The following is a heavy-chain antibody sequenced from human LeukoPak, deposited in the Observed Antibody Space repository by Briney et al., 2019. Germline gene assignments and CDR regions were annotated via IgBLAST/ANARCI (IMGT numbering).Heavy chain of an antibody. CDR1: GYTFTDYY. V-gene: IGHV1-2*02. Sequence: ASVKVSCKASGYTFTDYYMHWVRQAPGQGLEWVGWINPNSGGTNYAQKFQGRVTMTRDTSISTAYMELSRLRSDDTAVYYCARDRRVPTAIDYWGQGTLVTVSS. CDR2: INPNSGGT. CDR3: ARDRRVPTAIDY. D-gene: IGHD2-2*01. J-gene: IGHJ4*02.